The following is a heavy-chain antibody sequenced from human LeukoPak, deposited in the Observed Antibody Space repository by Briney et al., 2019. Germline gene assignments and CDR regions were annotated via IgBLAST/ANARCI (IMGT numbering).Heavy chain of an antibody. D-gene: IGHD3-10*01. V-gene: IGHV4-4*07. CDR2: IYTSGST. J-gene: IGHJ6*02. CDR3: ARDDLYYYGSGKDYYYYYGMDG. Sequence: PSETLSLTCTVSGGSLSSYYWSWIRQPAGKGLEWIGRIYTSGSTNYNPSLKSRVTMSVDTSKNQFSLKLSSVTAADTAVYYCARDDLYYYGSGKDYYYYYGMDGWGQGTTVTVSS. CDR1: GGSLSSYY.